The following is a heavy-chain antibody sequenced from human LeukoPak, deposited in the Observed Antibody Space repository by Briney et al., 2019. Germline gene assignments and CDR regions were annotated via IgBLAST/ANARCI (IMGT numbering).Heavy chain of an antibody. CDR1: GFTFSDYY. V-gene: IGHV3-53*04. J-gene: IGHJ3*02. CDR2: IYSGGST. Sequence: PGGSLRLSCAASGFTFSDYYMSWIRQAPGKGLEWVSVIYSGGSTYYADSVKGRFTISRHNSKNTLYLQMNSLRDEDTAVYYCARGYSGYDPMATFDTRGQGTMVTVSS. D-gene: IGHD5-12*01. CDR3: ARGYSGYDPMATFDT.